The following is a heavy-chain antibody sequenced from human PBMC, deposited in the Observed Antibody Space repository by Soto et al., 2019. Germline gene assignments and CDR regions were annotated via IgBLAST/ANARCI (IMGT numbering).Heavy chain of an antibody. CDR1: GYKFSSYW. V-gene: IGHV5-51*01. CDR2: IYPGDSDT. D-gene: IGHD3-10*01. J-gene: IGHJ6*02. Sequence: GESLKISCKGFGYKFSSYWIAWVRQMPGKGLEWMGIIYPGDSDTRFSPSFQGQVTISADKSISTAYLQWSSLKASDTAMYYCARGPPYSGSYSVPGDYFYVMDAWGQGTTVTVSS. CDR3: ARGPPYSGSYSVPGDYFYVMDA.